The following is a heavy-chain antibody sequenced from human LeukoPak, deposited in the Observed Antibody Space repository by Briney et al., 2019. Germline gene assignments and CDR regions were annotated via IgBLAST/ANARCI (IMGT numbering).Heavy chain of an antibody. D-gene: IGHD2-2*01. CDR2: IYYSGST. Sequence: SQTLSLTCTVSGGSISSGGYYWSWIRQHPGKGLEWIGYIYYSGSTYYNPSLKSRVTISVDTSKNQFSLKLSSVTAADTAVYYCARDAMRGGDLDYWGQGTLVTVSS. V-gene: IGHV4-31*03. CDR3: ARDAMRGGDLDY. J-gene: IGHJ4*02. CDR1: GGSISSGGYY.